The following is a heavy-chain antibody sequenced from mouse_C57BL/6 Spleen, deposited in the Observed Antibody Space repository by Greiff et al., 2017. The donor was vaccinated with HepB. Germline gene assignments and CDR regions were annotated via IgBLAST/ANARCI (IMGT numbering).Heavy chain of an antibody. J-gene: IGHJ4*01. CDR3: ARDWDDAMDD. D-gene: IGHD4-1*01. V-gene: IGHV1-52*01. Sequence: QVQLQQPGAELVRPGSSVKLSCKASGYTFTSYWMHWVKQRPIQGLEWIGNIDPSDSETHYNQKFKDKATLTVDKSSSTAYMQLSSLTSEDSAVYYCARDWDDAMDDWGQGTSVTVSS. CDR1: GYTFTSYW. CDR2: IDPSDSET.